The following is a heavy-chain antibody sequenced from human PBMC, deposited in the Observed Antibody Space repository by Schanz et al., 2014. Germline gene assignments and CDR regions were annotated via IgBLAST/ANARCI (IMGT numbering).Heavy chain of an antibody. J-gene: IGHJ2*01. V-gene: IGHV4-61*02. Sequence: QVQLQESGPGLVKPSQTLSLTCTVSGGSIRSGTYYWSWIRQPAGKALEWVGRVFPNGITNYNPSLKSRLPISLDTSKTKFSRTLTSLTAADTAVYYCARDTTWRLDLWGRGTLVTVSS. CDR1: GGSIRSGTYY. CDR3: ARDTTWRLDL. CDR2: VFPNGIT. D-gene: IGHD1-1*01.